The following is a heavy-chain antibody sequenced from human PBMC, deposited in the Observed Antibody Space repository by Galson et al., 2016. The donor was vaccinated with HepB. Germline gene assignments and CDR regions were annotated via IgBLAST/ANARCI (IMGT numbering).Heavy chain of an antibody. D-gene: IGHD3-10*01. J-gene: IGHJ6*02. Sequence: CAISGDSVSSNSAAWNWIRQSPSRGLEWLGRTYYRSKWYNDYAVSVKSRITINADTSKNQFSLQLNSVTPEDTAVYYCARDPKVWLGELPPDGMDVWGQGTTVTVSS. CDR2: TYYRSKWYN. CDR1: GDSVSSNSAA. CDR3: ARDPKVWLGELPPDGMDV. V-gene: IGHV6-1*01.